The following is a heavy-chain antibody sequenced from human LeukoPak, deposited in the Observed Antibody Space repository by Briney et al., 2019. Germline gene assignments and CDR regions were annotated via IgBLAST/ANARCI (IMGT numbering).Heavy chain of an antibody. CDR1: GCTFTSYG. V-gene: IGHV1-18*01. Sequence: ASVKVSCKASGCTFTSYGISWVRQALGQGLEWMGWISAYNGNTNYAQKLQGRVTMTTDTSTSTAYMELRSLRSDDTAVYYCARGRTPNYYDSSGYYPDWGQGTLVTVSS. CDR2: ISAYNGNT. D-gene: IGHD3-22*01. J-gene: IGHJ4*02. CDR3: ARGRTPNYYDSSGYYPD.